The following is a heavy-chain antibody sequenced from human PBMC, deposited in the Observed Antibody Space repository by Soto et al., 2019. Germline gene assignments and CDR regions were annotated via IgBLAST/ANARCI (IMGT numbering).Heavy chain of an antibody. CDR3: AKETAEY. CDR1: GFTFSTFA. CDR2: ILGSGSRT. J-gene: IGHJ4*02. V-gene: IGHV3-23*01. Sequence: EVQLLESGGGLVQPGGALRLSCAASGFTFSTFALSWVRQAPGKGLEWVSTILGSGSRTYYADSVKGWFTISRDNSKNTLYLQMNSLRVEDTAVYYCAKETAEYWGQGTLVTVSS.